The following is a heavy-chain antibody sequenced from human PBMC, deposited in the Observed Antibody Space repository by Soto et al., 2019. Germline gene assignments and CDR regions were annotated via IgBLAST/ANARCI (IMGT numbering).Heavy chain of an antibody. V-gene: IGHV1-3*05. CDR3: AGAGYCSGGRCCSDVDYYYFGMEV. CDR2: INAGNGKT. D-gene: IGHD2-15*01. J-gene: IGHJ6*02. CDR1: GYTFTSYA. Sequence: QVQLVQSGAEEKKPGASVQVSCKASGYTFTSYAMHWVRQAPGQRLEWMGWINAGNGKTKYSQKFQGRVTITRDKSASTADMELSSLRSEDTAVYYCAGAGYCSGGRCCSDVDYYYFGMEVWGQGTTVTVSS.